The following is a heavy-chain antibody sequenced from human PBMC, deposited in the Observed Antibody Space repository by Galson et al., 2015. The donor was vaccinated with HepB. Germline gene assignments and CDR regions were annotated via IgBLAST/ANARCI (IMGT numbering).Heavy chain of an antibody. CDR1: GFSFSKAW. CDR3: ATDVFFSTFWSWFDP. CDR2: IKSKTDGGTA. V-gene: IGHV3-15*07. J-gene: IGHJ5*02. Sequence: SLRLSCAASGFSFSKAWMNWVRQAPGKGLEWVGRIKSKTDGGTADYAAPVKGRFTISRDDARNTLYLHMSRVKTDDTGVYYCATDVFFSTFWSWFDPWGQGTLVTVSS. D-gene: IGHD2-8*02.